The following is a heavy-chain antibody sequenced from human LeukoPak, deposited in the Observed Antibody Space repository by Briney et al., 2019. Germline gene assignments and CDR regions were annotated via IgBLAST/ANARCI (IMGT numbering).Heavy chain of an antibody. J-gene: IGHJ4*02. V-gene: IGHV3-30*04. CDR3: VKDRADHYSFDS. CDR1: GFTFSGSP. D-gene: IGHD4-11*01. Sequence: GGSLKLSCAASGFTFSGSPMYWVRQASGKGLEWVAVISHDGSHTQHADSVKGRFTISRDNSKRTLYLQMNSLRPEDTAVYFCVKDRADHYSFDSWGQGTLVTVSS. CDR2: ISHDGSHT.